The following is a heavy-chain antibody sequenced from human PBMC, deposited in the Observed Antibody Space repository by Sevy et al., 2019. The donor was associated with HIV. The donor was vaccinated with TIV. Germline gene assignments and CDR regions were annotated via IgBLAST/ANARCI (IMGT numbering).Heavy chain of an antibody. V-gene: IGHV3-7*01. CDR1: GFSLNSFW. CDR3: VRAVATNGSF. J-gene: IGHJ4*02. CDR2: INQNGSVT. D-gene: IGHD2-15*01. Sequence: GGSLRLSCAASGFSLNSFWMHWVRQTPGKGLEWVANINQNGSVTYYVDSVKGRFTISRDNSRNLLYLQMTSLRVEDTALDYCVRAVATNGSFWGQGTLVTVSS.